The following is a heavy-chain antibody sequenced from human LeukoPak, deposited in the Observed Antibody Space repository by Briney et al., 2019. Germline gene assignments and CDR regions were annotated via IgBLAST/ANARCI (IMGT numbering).Heavy chain of an antibody. D-gene: IGHD7-27*01. CDR2: IYYSGIT. CDR1: GYTISSGYY. J-gene: IGHJ4*02. CDR3: ARTGTGNYFDY. V-gene: IGHV4-38-2*01. Sequence: SETLSLTCAVSGYTISSGYYWGWIRQPPGKGLEWIGTIYYSGITNYNPSLKSRVTISLDTSKNHFSLKLSFLTAADTAMYHCARTGTGNYFDYWGQGTLVTVSS.